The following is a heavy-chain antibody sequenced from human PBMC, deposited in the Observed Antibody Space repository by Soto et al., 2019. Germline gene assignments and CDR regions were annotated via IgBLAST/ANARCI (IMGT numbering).Heavy chain of an antibody. J-gene: IGHJ5*02. CDR1: VGSISNFY. CDR3: VRDGSKTLRDWFDP. D-gene: IGHD3-10*01. V-gene: IGHV4-4*07. Sequence: SETLSVTGIVSVGSISNFYWSWMRKTAGQGLEWMGRVYATGTTDYNPSVRIRVAMSVDISRKTFSLRLTSVPAADTGMYYCVRDGSKTLRDWFDPWVQVKSVTVSS. CDR2: VYATGTT.